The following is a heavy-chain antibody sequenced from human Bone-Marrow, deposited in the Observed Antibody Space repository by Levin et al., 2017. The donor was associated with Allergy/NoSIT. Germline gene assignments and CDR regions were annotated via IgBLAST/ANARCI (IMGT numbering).Heavy chain of an antibody. D-gene: IGHD5-18*01. CDR3: ARIPGTPMNNPSDNYYPYGMDV. J-gene: IGHJ6*02. Sequence: SCAASGFTFSSYGMHWVRQAPGKGLEWVAVISYDGSKKHSVDSVRGRFTISRDNSKNTLYLQMDGLGAEDTAVYYSARIPGTPMNNPSDNYYPYGMDVWGQGTTVTVSS. CDR2: ISYDGSKK. V-gene: IGHV3-30*03. CDR1: GFTFSSYG.